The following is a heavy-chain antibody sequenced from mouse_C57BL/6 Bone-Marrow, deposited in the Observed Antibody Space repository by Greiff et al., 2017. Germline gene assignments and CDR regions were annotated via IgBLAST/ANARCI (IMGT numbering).Heavy chain of an antibody. CDR2: ISGGGGNT. Sequence: EVQRVESGGGLVKPGGSLKLSCAASGFTFSSYTMSWVRQTPEKRLEWVATISGGGGNTYYPDSVKGRFTISRDNAKNTLYLQMSSLRSEDTALYYCAREYGGYYYSMDYWGQGTSVTVSS. D-gene: IGHD2-3*01. J-gene: IGHJ4*01. V-gene: IGHV5-9*01. CDR1: GFTFSSYT. CDR3: AREYGGYYYSMDY.